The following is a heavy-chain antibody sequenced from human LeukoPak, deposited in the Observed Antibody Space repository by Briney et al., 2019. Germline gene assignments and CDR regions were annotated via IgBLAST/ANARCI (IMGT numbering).Heavy chain of an antibody. CDR2: IYYSGST. CDR3: ARNWLCGGDCSYFDY. J-gene: IGHJ4*02. Sequence: SETLSLTCTVSGGSISSSSYYWGWIRQPPGKGLEWIGSIYYSGSTYYNPSLKSRVTISVDTSKNQFSLKLSSVTAADTAVYYCARNWLCGGDCSYFDYWGQGTLVTVSS. D-gene: IGHD2-21*01. CDR1: GGSISSSSYY. V-gene: IGHV4-39*01.